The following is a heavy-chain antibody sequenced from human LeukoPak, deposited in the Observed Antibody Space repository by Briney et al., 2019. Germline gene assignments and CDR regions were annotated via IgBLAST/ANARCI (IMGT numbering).Heavy chain of an antibody. Sequence: GGSLRLSCAPSGFTFSSYGMHWVRQAPGKGLEWVGRIKSKTDGGTTDYAAPVKGRFTISRDDSKNTLYLQMNSLKTEDTAVYYCTTGIGSSGWFYYCYYMDVWGKGTTVTVSS. D-gene: IGHD6-19*01. V-gene: IGHV3-15*01. CDR1: GFTFSSYG. J-gene: IGHJ6*03. CDR3: TTGIGSSGWFYYCYYMDV. CDR2: IKSKTDGGTT.